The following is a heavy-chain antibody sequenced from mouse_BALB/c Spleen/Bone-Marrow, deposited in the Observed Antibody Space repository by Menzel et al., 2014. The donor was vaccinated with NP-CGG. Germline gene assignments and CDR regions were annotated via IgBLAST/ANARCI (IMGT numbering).Heavy chain of an antibody. CDR3: ARGRYYDPDWFAY. D-gene: IGHD2-4*01. CDR1: GYTFTDYA. V-gene: IGHV1-67*01. J-gene: IGHJ3*01. CDR2: ISTYSGNT. Sequence: VQLHQSGPELVRPGVSVKISCKGSGYTFTDYAMHWVKQSHAKSLEWIGVISTYSGNTNYNQKFKGKATMTVNKSSSTAYMELTRMTSEDSAIYYCARGRYYDPDWFAYWGQGTLVTVSA.